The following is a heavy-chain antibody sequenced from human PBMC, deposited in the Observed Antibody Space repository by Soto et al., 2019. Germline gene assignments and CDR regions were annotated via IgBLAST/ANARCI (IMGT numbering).Heavy chain of an antibody. Sequence: QAHLEQSEAEVKRPGASVKVSCKASGYTFSDFDLNWLRQVAGQGPAGMGWMNAKSGASFSAQRFQGKVNMTWDTSLSTAYKEVGSLTADSAAIYYCARGNPVNYSGFDVWGQGTTVAVSS. D-gene: IGHD2-15*01. CDR1: GYTFSDFD. CDR2: MNAKSGAS. J-gene: IGHJ6*02. V-gene: IGHV1-8*01. CDR3: ARGNPVNYSGFDV.